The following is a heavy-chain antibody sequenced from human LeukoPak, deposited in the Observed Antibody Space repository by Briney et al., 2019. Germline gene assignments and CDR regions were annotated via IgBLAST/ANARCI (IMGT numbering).Heavy chain of an antibody. CDR2: INSSGGST. Sequence: ASVKVSCKASGYTFTSYYMHWVRQAPGQGLEWMGIINSSGGSTSYAQKFQGRVTMTRDTSTSTVYMELSSLRSEDTAVYYCASPLIFGYSSSATDYWGQGTLVTVSS. J-gene: IGHJ4*02. V-gene: IGHV1-46*01. CDR3: ASPLIFGYSSSATDY. CDR1: GYTFTSYY. D-gene: IGHD6-6*01.